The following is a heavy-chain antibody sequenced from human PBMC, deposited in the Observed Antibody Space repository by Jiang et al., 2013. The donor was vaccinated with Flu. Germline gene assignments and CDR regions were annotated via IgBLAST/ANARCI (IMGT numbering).Heavy chain of an antibody. V-gene: IGHV1-18*01. Sequence: AEVKKPGASVKVSCKPSGYTFINYIISWVRQAPGQGLEWMGWISPYNGDTNYAQKFQGRVTITADKSTSTAYMELSSLRSEDTAVYYCASLLTTVTPYYYYMDVWGKGTTVTVSS. J-gene: IGHJ6*03. D-gene: IGHD4-17*01. CDR1: GYTFINYI. CDR2: ISPYNGDT. CDR3: ASLLTTVTPYYYYMDV.